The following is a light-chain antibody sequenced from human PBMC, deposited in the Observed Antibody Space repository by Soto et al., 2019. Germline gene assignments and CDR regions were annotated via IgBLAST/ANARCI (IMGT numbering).Light chain of an antibody. CDR2: RAS. Sequence: TQMTQSPYTLSASVGDSFSITCLASRDIGTWLAWFQQKPGRAPNLLIYRASTLARGVPSRFSGSGSGTEFTLTISSLQPDDFATYYCHRHETYPLAFGGGTKVDIK. J-gene: IGKJ4*01. V-gene: IGKV1-5*03. CDR3: HRHETYPLA. CDR1: RDIGTW.